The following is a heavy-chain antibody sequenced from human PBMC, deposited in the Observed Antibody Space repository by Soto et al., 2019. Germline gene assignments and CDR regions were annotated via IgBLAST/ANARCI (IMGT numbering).Heavy chain of an antibody. D-gene: IGHD6-19*01. Sequence: ASVKVSCKASGYTFTSYAIHWVRQAPGQSLECMGWINPGSVNTKYSQKFQGRVTFTRDTSASTAYMELSSLRSEDTAVYYCAKDQGYSSGWSYLDYWGQGTLVTVSS. CDR2: INPGSVNT. V-gene: IGHV1-3*01. CDR1: GYTFTSYA. J-gene: IGHJ4*02. CDR3: AKDQGYSSGWSYLDY.